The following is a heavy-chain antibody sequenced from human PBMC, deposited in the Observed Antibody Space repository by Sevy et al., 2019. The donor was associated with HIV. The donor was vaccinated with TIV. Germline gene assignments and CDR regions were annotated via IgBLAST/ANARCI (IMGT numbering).Heavy chain of an antibody. Sequence: GGSLRLSCAASGFSFSIYWMSWVRQAPGKGLEWVASTKEDGSERKYVDSVKGRFIISRDNAKNAVYLQMNSLRAGETAVYYCVRDFDKDDSGYSDWFDSWGQGTLVTVSS. V-gene: IGHV3-7*01. D-gene: IGHD3-22*01. CDR3: VRDFDKDDSGYSDWFDS. CDR2: TKEDGSER. J-gene: IGHJ5*01. CDR1: GFSFSIYW.